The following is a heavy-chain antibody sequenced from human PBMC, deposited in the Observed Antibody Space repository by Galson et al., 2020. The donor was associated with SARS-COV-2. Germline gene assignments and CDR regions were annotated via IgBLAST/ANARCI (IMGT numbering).Heavy chain of an antibody. J-gene: IGHJ4*02. D-gene: IGHD7-27*01. Sequence: GESLKISCAASGFTFSDYYMSWIRQAPGKGLEWVSYISSSGSTIYYADSVKGRFTISRDNAKNSLYLQMNSLRAEDTAVYYCASQLGMVFDYWGQGTLVTVSS. CDR2: ISSSGSTI. V-gene: IGHV3-11*01. CDR3: ASQLGMVFDY. CDR1: GFTFSDYY.